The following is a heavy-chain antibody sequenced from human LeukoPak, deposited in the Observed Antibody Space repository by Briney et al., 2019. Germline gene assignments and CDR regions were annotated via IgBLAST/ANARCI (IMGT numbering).Heavy chain of an antibody. D-gene: IGHD2-2*02. CDR2: IIPIFGTA. V-gene: IGHV1-69*05. J-gene: IGHJ6*03. CDR1: GGTFSSYA. CDR3: ARGGEIVVVPAAIRYYYYYMDV. Sequence: ASVKVSCKASGGTFSSYAISWVRQAPGQGLKWMGGIIPIFGTANYAQKFQGRVTITTDESTSTAYMELSSLRSEDTAVYYCARGGEIVVVPAAIRYYYYYMDVWGKGTTVTVSS.